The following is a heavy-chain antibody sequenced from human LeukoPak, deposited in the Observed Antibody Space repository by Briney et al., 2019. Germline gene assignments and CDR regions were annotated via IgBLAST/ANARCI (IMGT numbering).Heavy chain of an antibody. CDR2: TRNKANGYTT. V-gene: IGHV3-72*01. D-gene: IGHD1-14*01. Sequence: GGSLRLSCAASGFTFSSYAMHWVRQAPGKGLEWVGRTRNKANGYTTICAASVKGRFTVSRDESKNSLYLQMNSLRTEDTAVYYCARGFRSFDSWGQGTLVTVSS. CDR1: GFTFSSYA. J-gene: IGHJ4*02. CDR3: ARGFRSFDS.